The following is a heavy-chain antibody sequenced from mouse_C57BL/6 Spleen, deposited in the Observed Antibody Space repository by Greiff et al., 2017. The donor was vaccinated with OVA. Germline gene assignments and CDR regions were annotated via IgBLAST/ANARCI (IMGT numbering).Heavy chain of an antibody. CDR3: ARSPAYYSNYGFAD. CDR2: INPNYGTT. D-gene: IGHD2-5*01. J-gene: IGHJ3*01. Sequence: VHVKQSGPELVKPGASVKISCKASGYSFTDYNMNWVKQSNGKSLEWIGVINPNYGTTSYNQKFKGKATLTVDQSSSTAYMQLNSLTSEDSAVYYWARSPAYYSNYGFADWGKGTLVTVSA. V-gene: IGHV1-39*01. CDR1: GYSFTDYN.